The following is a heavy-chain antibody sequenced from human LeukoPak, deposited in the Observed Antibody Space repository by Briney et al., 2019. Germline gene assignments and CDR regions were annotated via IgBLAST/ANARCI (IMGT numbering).Heavy chain of an antibody. D-gene: IGHD3-10*01. CDR3: ARDGADVYGRAFDY. V-gene: IGHV4-4*07. CDR2: IHASGTT. Sequence: SETLSLTCNVSDGSISSDFWTWIRQPAGKGLEWIWRIHASGTTNYNSSLKSRASMSVDTSKNQFSLKLTSVTAADTAVYLCARDGADVYGRAFDYWGQGTLVSVSS. CDR1: DGSISSDF. J-gene: IGHJ4*02.